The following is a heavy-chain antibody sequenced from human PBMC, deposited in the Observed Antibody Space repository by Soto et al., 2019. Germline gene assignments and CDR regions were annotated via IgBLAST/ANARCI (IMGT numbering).Heavy chain of an antibody. V-gene: IGHV1-69*13. J-gene: IGHJ4*02. Sequence: EASVKVSCKASGGTFSSYAISWVRQAPGQGLEWMGGIIPIFGTVNYAQKFQGRVTITADVSTSTAYMELSSLRSEDTAVYYCARCCLWAQQTDDYWGQGTLVTVSS. CDR3: ARCCLWAQQTDDY. CDR1: GGTFSSYA. CDR2: IIPIFGTV. D-gene: IGHD3-16*01.